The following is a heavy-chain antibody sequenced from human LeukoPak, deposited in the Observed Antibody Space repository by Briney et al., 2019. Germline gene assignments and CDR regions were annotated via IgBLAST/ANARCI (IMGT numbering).Heavy chain of an antibody. D-gene: IGHD2-15*01. V-gene: IGHV3-48*04. Sequence: GGSLRLSCAASGFTFSSYAMSWVRQAPGKGLEWVSYISSSGTTIYYADSVKGRFTISRDNAKNSLYLQMNSLRAEDTAVYYCARDRRGVAAGGDYWGQGTLVTVSS. CDR2: ISSSGTTI. CDR3: ARDRRGVAAGGDY. J-gene: IGHJ4*02. CDR1: GFTFSSYA.